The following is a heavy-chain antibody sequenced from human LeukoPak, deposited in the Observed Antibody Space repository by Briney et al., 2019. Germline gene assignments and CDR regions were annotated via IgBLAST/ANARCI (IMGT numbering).Heavy chain of an antibody. CDR3: TALGAASEY. V-gene: IGHV3-15*01. J-gene: IGHJ4*02. D-gene: IGHD2-15*01. Sequence: PGGSLRLSCVGSGVTFSNAWMSWIRQAPGKGLQWVGHIKSKTDGGTTAYAAPVKGRFTISRDDSKNTLYLQMNSLKSEDAALYYCTALGAASEYWGQGALVIVSS. CDR1: GVTFSNAW. CDR2: IKSKTDGGTT.